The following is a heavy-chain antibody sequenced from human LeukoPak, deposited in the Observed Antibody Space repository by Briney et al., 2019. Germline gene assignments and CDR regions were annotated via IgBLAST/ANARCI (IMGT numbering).Heavy chain of an antibody. CDR2: IRYDGSNK. CDR1: GFTFSTYG. J-gene: IGHJ4*02. V-gene: IGHV3-30*02. D-gene: IGHD1-1*01. Sequence: PGGSRRLSCAASGFTFSTYGMHWVRQAPGKGLEWVAFIRYDGSNKYYADSVKGRFTISRDNSKNTLYLQMNSLRAEDTAMYFCAKDKDPWKSTSISDFDYWGQGTLVTVSS. CDR3: AKDKDPWKSTSISDFDY.